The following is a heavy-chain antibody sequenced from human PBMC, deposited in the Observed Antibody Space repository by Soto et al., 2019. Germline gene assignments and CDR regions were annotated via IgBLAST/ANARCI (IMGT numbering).Heavy chain of an antibody. CDR1: GFTFSSYW. CDR3: ARFSGYSGYDPPDY. CDR2: IKQDGSEK. Sequence: EVQLVESGGGLVQPGGSLRLSCAASGFTFSSYWMSWVRQAPGKGLEWVANIKQDGSEKYYVDSVKGRFTTSRDNAKNSLYLQMNSLRAEDTAVYYCARFSGYSGYDPPDYWGQGTLVTVSS. J-gene: IGHJ4*02. D-gene: IGHD5-12*01. V-gene: IGHV3-7*01.